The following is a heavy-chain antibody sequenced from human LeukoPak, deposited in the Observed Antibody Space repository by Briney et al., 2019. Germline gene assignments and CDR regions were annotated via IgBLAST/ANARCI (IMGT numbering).Heavy chain of an antibody. Sequence: GGSLRLSCAASGFTFSSYGMHWVRQAPGKGLEWVAFIRYDGSNKHYADSVKGRFTISRDNSKNTLYLQMNSLRAEDTAVYYCAKDRAIFGVVTAFDYWGQGTLVTVSS. CDR3: AKDRAIFGVVTAFDY. CDR1: GFTFSSYG. V-gene: IGHV3-30*02. CDR2: IRYDGSNK. J-gene: IGHJ4*02. D-gene: IGHD3-3*01.